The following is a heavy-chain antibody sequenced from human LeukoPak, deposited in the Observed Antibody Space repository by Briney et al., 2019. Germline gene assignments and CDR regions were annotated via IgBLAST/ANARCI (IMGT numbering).Heavy chain of an antibody. J-gene: IGHJ3*01. D-gene: IGHD3-10*01. CDR2: ISNDGSID. CDR1: GFTFRYYA. CDR3: ARGPDPVVRGPRRAFDL. V-gene: IGHV3-30*04. Sequence: GGSLGLSCAASGFTFRYYAMHWVRQAPGKGLEWVAVISNDGSIDYYTDSVKGRFIISRDDSKNRMSLQMNSLRVDDTALYYCARGPDPVVRGPRRAFDLWGQGTRVTVSS.